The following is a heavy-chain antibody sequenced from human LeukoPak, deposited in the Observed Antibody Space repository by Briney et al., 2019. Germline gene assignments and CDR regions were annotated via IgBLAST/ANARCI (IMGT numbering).Heavy chain of an antibody. CDR2: INPNSGGT. Sequence: ASVKVSCKASGYTFTGYYMHWVRQAPGQGLEWMGRINPNSGGTNYAQKFQGRVTMIRDTSISTAYMELSRLRSDDTAVYYCARDQRTGTPFMSGMDVWGQGTTVTVSS. CDR3: ARDQRTGTPFMSGMDV. J-gene: IGHJ6*02. V-gene: IGHV1-2*06. D-gene: IGHD1-14*01. CDR1: GYTFTGYY.